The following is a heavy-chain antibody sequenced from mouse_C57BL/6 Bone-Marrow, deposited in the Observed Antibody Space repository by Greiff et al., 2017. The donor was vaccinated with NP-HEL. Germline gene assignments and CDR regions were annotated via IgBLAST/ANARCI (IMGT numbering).Heavy chain of an antibody. CDR2: ISSGGSYT. CDR3: ARHTLYYRTTDWYFDV. CDR1: GFTFSSYG. Sequence: EVMLVESGGDLVKPGGSLKLSCAASGFTFSSYGMSWVRQTPDKRLEWVATISSGGSYTYYPDSVKGRFTISRDNAKNTLYLQMSSLKSEDTAMYYCARHTLYYRTTDWYFDVWGTGTTVTVSS. V-gene: IGHV5-6*01. J-gene: IGHJ1*03. D-gene: IGHD1-1*01.